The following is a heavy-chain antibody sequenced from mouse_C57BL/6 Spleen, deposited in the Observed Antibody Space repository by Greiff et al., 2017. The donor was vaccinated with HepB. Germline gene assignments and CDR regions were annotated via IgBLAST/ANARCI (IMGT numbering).Heavy chain of an antibody. CDR2: ISSGGSYT. J-gene: IGHJ2*01. CDR1: GFTFSSYG. CDR3: ARHEEGDFDY. V-gene: IGHV5-6*01. Sequence: VQLKESGGDLVKPGGSLKLSCAASGFTFSSYGMSWVRQTPDKRLEWVATISSGGSYTYYPDSVKGRFTISRDNAKNTLYLQMSSLKSEDTAMYYCARHEEGDFDYWGQGTTLTVSS.